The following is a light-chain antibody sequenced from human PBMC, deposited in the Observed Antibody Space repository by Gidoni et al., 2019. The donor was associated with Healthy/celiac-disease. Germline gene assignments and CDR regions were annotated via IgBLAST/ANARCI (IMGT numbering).Light chain of an antibody. Sequence: IVLTQSPATLSLSPGERATLSCRASQSVSSYLAWYQQKPGQAPRLLIYDASNRATGIPARFSGSGSGTDFTLTISSLEPEDFAVYYCQQRSNWPGSFGQGTKLEIK. CDR2: DAS. J-gene: IGKJ2*04. CDR1: QSVSSY. CDR3: QQRSNWPGS. V-gene: IGKV3-11*01.